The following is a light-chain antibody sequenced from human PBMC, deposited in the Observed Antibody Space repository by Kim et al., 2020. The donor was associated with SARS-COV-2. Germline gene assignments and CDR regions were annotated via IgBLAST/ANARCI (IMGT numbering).Light chain of an antibody. J-gene: IGLJ3*02. CDR1: SLRSYY. CDR3: NSRDSSGNHWE. CDR2: GKN. Sequence: SSELTQDPAVSVALGQTVRITCQGDSLRSYYESWYQQKPGKAPVLVIYGKNNRPSGIPDRFSGSSSGNTASLTITGAQTEDEADYYCNSRDSSGNHWEFG. V-gene: IGLV3-19*01.